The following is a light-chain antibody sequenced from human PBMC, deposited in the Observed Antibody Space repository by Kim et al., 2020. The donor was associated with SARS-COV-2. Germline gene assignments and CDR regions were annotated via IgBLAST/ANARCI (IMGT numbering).Light chain of an antibody. CDR3: QQSYSTPRT. Sequence: DIQMTQSPSSLSASVGDRVTITCRASQIISSYLNWYQEKPGKAPKLLIYAASSLQSGVPSRFSGSGSGTDFTLTISSLQPEDFATYSCQQSYSTPRTFGQGTKVDIK. J-gene: IGKJ1*01. CDR2: AAS. CDR1: QIISSY. V-gene: IGKV1-39*01.